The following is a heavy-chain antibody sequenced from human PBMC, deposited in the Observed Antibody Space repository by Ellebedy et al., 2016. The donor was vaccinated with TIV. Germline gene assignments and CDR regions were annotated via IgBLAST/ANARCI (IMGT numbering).Heavy chain of an antibody. Sequence: GESLKISCAASGFTFSTYAMTWVRQAPGKGLECVPTICDSATTHYADSVKGRFTISRDNSKNTLYLQMNSLRAEDTAVYYCPKGQRVVTAPFDYWGHGTLVTVSS. CDR2: ICDSATT. CDR1: GFTFSTYA. J-gene: IGHJ4*01. CDR3: PKGQRVVTAPFDY. D-gene: IGHD2-21*02. V-gene: IGHV3-23*01.